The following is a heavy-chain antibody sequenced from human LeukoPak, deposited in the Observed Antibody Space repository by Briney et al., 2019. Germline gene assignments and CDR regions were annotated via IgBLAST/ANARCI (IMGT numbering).Heavy chain of an antibody. CDR1: GGSFSGYY. V-gene: IGHV4-34*01. D-gene: IGHD3-22*01. CDR3: ASEWLLRPGFDY. J-gene: IGHJ4*02. CDR2: INHSGST. Sequence: PSETLSLTCAVYGGSFSGYYWSWIRQPPGKGLEWIGEINHSGSTNYNPSLKSRVTISVDTSRNQFSLKLSSVTAADTAVYYCASEWLLRPGFDYWGQGTLVTVSS.